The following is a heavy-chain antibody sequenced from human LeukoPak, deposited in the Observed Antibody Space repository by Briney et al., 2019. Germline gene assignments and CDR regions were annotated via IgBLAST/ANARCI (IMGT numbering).Heavy chain of an antibody. J-gene: IGHJ4*02. CDR3: AKDGVGYYGSGSYTN. Sequence: GGSLRLSCAASGFYFSDYYMSWIRQAPGKGLEWVSNIRGGGSSTYYADSVKGRFTISRDNAKNSLYLQMSSLRAEDTAVYYCAKDGVGYYGSGSYTNWGQGTLVTVSS. D-gene: IGHD3-10*01. V-gene: IGHV3-11*01. CDR2: IRGGGSST. CDR1: GFYFSDYY.